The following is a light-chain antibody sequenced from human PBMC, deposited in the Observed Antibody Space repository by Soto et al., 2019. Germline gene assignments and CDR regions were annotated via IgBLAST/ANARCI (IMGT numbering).Light chain of an antibody. CDR2: EGS. CDR3: CSYAVSSTWV. CDR1: SSDVGSYNL. Sequence: QSALTQPASVSGSPGQSITISCTGTSSDVGSYNLVSWYQQHPGKAPKLMIYEGSKRPSGVSNRFSGSKSGNTASLTISGLQAGDEADYYCCSYAVSSTWVFGGGTKLTVL. J-gene: IGLJ3*02. V-gene: IGLV2-23*01.